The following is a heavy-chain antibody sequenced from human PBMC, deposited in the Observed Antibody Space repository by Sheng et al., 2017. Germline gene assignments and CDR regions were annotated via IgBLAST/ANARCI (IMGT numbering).Heavy chain of an antibody. CDR3: ARLEYSIWSRGFDL. CDR1: GFTFDSFW. Sequence: EVQLVESGGGLVQPGGSLRLSCAASGFTFDSFWMSWVRQVPGKGPEWVANIKQDGSTKTYVDSVKGRFTISRDNAKKSLYLQMNSLRAEDTAVYYCARLEYSIWSRGFDLLGQGSLVTVSS. J-gene: IGHJ4*02. V-gene: IGHV3-7*01. CDR2: IKQDGSTK. D-gene: IGHD6-6*01.